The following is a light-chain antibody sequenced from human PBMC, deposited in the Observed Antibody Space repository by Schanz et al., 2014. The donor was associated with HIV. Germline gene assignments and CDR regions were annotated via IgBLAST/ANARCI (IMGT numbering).Light chain of an antibody. CDR2: GAS. Sequence: ETVLTQSPGSLSLSPGERVTLSCRASQSVTRNFLAWYQHKPGQAPRLLISGASSRAAGIPDRFSGSGSGTDFTHTISRLEPEDFEVYYCQQYGSSMWTFGQGTKVEIK. V-gene: IGKV3-20*01. CDR3: QQYGSSMWT. CDR1: QSVTRNF. J-gene: IGKJ1*01.